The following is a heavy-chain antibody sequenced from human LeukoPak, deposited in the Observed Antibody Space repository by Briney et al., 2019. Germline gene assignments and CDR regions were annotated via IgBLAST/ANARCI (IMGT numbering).Heavy chain of an antibody. CDR3: ARVAPSRVSSYLKPGRPHPNWFDP. J-gene: IGHJ5*02. V-gene: IGHV4-38-2*02. D-gene: IGHD6-13*01. CDR2: IYHSGST. CDR1: GYSISSGYY. Sequence: KPSETLSLTCTVSGYSISSGYYWGWIRQPPGKGLEWIGSIYHSGSTYYNPSHKSRVTISVDTSKNQFSLKLSSVTAADTAVYYCARVAPSRVSSYLKPGRPHPNWFDPWGQGTLVTVSS.